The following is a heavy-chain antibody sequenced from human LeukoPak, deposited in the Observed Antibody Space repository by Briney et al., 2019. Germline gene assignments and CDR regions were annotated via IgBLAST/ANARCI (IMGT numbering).Heavy chain of an antibody. CDR1: GGSISSGDYY. J-gene: IGHJ4*02. CDR2: IYYSGST. CDR3: ARGGDILTGYYTDFDY. D-gene: IGHD3-9*01. V-gene: IGHV4-30-4*02. Sequence: SETLSLTCTVSGGSISSGDYYWSWIRQPPGKGLEWIGYIYYSGSTYYNPSLKSRVTISVDTSKNQSSLKLSSVTAADTAVYYCARGGDILTGYYTDFDYWGQGTLVTVSS.